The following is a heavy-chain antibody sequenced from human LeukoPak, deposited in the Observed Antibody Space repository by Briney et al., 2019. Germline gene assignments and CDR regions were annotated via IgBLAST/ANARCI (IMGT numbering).Heavy chain of an antibody. CDR1: GGSISSYY. D-gene: IGHD3-10*01. CDR2: IYYSGST. J-gene: IGHJ6*02. V-gene: IGHV4-59*08. Sequence: SETLSLTCTVSGGSISSYYWSWIRQPPGKGLEWIGYIYYSGSTNYNPSLKSRVTISVDTSKNQFSLKLSSVTAADTAVYYCARHGPALLWFGELHYYYGMDVWGQGTTVTVSS. CDR3: ARHGPALLWFGELHYYYGMDV.